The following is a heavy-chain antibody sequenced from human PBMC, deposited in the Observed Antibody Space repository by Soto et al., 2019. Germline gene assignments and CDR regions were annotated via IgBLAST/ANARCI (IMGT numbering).Heavy chain of an antibody. V-gene: IGHV3-15*07. CDR1: GFPFSNAW. Sequence: GGSLRLSCAGSGFPFSNAWINWVRHVPGKGLEWVGRIKSRALGGTTDFAAPVRSRIAITRDDSRNEAYMQMKSLHTEDTAVYYCTTDSYSSMVVVRFDYWGHGSLVTVSA. CDR2: IKSRALGGTT. J-gene: IGHJ4*01. D-gene: IGHD2-15*01. CDR3: TTDSYSSMVVVRFDY.